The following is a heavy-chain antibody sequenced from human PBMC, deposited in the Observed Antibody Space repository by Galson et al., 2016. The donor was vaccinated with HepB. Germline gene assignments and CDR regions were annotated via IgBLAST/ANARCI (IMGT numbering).Heavy chain of an antibody. Sequence: SLRLSCAASGFTFSSFHWVRQAPGKGLEWVAAISFDESTQYYADSVKGRFTISRDNSKITLHLQITTLRPEDTAVYYCARPRGMVRSPYGIDYWGQGTLVTVSA. J-gene: IGHJ4*02. D-gene: IGHD5-18*01. V-gene: IGHV3-30*04. CDR1: GFTFSSF. CDR2: ISFDESTQ. CDR3: ARPRGMVRSPYGIDY.